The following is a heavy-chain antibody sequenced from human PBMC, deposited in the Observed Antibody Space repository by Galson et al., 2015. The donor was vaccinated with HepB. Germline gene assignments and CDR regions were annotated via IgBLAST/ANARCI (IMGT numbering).Heavy chain of an antibody. D-gene: IGHD3-16*01. CDR1: GYTFTGYY. V-gene: IGHV1-2*02. CDR3: ARDGGLDY. CDR2: INPNSGDT. J-gene: IGHJ4*02. Sequence: SVKVSCKASGYTFTGYYMHWVRQAPGQGLEWMAWINPNSGDTNYAQKFQGRVTMTGDTSISTAYMELSRLRSDDTAVYYCARDGGLDYWGQGTLVTVSS.